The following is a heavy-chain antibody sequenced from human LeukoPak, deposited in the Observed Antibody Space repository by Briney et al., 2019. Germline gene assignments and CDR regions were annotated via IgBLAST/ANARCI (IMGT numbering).Heavy chain of an antibody. Sequence: GGSLRLSCAASGFTVSSNYMSWVRQAPGKGLEWVSVIYSGGSTYYADSVKGRFTISRDNSKNTLYLQMNSLRAEDTAVYYCASWRNYDYVWGGGYFDYWGQGTLVTVSS. J-gene: IGHJ4*02. CDR3: ASWRNYDYVWGGGYFDY. CDR1: GFTVSSNY. D-gene: IGHD3-16*01. V-gene: IGHV3-53*01. CDR2: IYSGGST.